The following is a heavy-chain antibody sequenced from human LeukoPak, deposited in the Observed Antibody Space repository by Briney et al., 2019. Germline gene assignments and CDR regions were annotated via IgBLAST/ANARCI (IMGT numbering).Heavy chain of an antibody. D-gene: IGHD2-15*01. CDR2: ISGSGGST. CDR3: AKKAMVVAATLKTWFDP. CDR1: GFTFSSYA. V-gene: IGHV3-23*01. Sequence: GGSLRLSCAASGFTFSSYAMSWVRQAPGKGLEWVSAISGSGGSTYYADSVKGRFTISRDNSKNTLYLQMNSLRAEDTAVYYCAKKAMVVAATLKTWFDPWGQGTLVTVSS. J-gene: IGHJ5*02.